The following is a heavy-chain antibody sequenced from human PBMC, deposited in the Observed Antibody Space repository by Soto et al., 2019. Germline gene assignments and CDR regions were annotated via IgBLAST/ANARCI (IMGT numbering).Heavy chain of an antibody. D-gene: IGHD3-22*01. CDR1: GFTFSTHG. V-gene: IGHV3-30*18. CDR2: TSYDGKNK. CDR3: GKDRRRLLPSLLDS. Sequence: QVQLVESGGGGVQPGKSLRLSCAASGFTFSTHGMHWVRQAPGKGLEWVAVTSYDGKNKYYADSVKGRFTVSRDNSKKTLYVEMSSLRPGDKAIYYCGKDRRRLLPSLLDSWGQGTLVTVSS. J-gene: IGHJ4*02.